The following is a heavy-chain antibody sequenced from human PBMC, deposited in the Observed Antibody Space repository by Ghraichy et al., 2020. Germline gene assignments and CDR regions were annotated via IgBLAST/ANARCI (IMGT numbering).Heavy chain of an antibody. CDR1: GFNVRSTY. CDR3: AICSAWDKDGFDV. Sequence: GESLNISCAASGFNVRSTYMIWVRQAPGKGLEWVSVFYSGGTTRYADSVKGRFTISRDNSKNTLDLQMNSLRGDDTAVYYCAICSAWDKDGFDVWGQGAMVTVSS. V-gene: IGHV3-53*01. D-gene: IGHD6-19*01. CDR2: FYSGGTT. J-gene: IGHJ3*01.